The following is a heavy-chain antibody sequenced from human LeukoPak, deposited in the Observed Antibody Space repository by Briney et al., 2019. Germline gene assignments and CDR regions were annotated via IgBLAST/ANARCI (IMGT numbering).Heavy chain of an antibody. Sequence: GGSLRLSCAASGFTFSSYGMHWVRQAPGKGLEWVAFIRYDGSNKYYADSVKGRFTISRDNSKNTLYLQMNSLRAEDTAVYYCARARGYYDSSSSDAFDIWGQGTMVTVSS. D-gene: IGHD3-22*01. J-gene: IGHJ3*02. CDR3: ARARGYYDSSSSDAFDI. CDR1: GFTFSSYG. CDR2: IRYDGSNK. V-gene: IGHV3-30*02.